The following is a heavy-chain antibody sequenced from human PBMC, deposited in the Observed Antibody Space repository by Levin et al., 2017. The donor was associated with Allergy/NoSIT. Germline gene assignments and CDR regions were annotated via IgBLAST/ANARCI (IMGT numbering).Heavy chain of an antibody. CDR2: IYYSGST. CDR3: ARMTTVTKGWYFDL. D-gene: IGHD4-11*01. V-gene: IGHV4-39*01. CDR1: GGSISSSSYY. J-gene: IGHJ2*01. Sequence: SETLSLTCTVSGGSISSSSYYWGWIRQPPGKGLEWIGSIYYSGSTYYNPSLKSRVTISVDTSKNQFSLKLSSVTAADTAVYYCARMTTVTKGWYFDLWGRGTLVTVSS.